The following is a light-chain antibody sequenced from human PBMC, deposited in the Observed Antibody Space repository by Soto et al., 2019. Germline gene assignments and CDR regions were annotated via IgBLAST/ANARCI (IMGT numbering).Light chain of an antibody. CDR2: DTS. V-gene: IGKV3-15*01. J-gene: IGKJ5*01. Sequence: EIVMTHSPSTLALSPVEGATLSCSASQGIGDTLAWYQQKPGQTPRLLIYDTSIRATGVPARFSGSRSGAEFTLTISSLQSEDFAVYYCQQRSNWPPITFGQGTRLEIK. CDR1: QGIGDT. CDR3: QQRSNWPPIT.